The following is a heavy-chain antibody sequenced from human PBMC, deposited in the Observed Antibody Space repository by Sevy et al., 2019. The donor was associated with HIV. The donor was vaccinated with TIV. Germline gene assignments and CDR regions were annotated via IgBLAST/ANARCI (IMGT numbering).Heavy chain of an antibody. J-gene: IGHJ5*02. V-gene: IGHV1-18*04. Sequence: ASVKVSCKASGYTFTSYGISWVRQAPGHGLEWMGWVSGYNANANYAQRFQGRVTMTSDTSTSTAYMELRSLTSDDTAFYYCVKDWAHTGRYDCFDPWGQGTLVTVSS. CDR3: VKDWAHTGRYDCFDP. CDR2: VSGYNANA. CDR1: GYTFTSYG. D-gene: IGHD1-1*01.